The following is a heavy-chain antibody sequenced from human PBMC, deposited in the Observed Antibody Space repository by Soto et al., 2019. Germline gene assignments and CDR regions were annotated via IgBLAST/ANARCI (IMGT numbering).Heavy chain of an antibody. D-gene: IGHD2-8*02. J-gene: IGHJ4*02. CDR1: GGSFSGYY. V-gene: IGHV4-34*01. CDR2: INHSGST. Sequence: PSETLSLTCAVYGGSFSGYYWSWIRQPPGKGLEWIGEINHSGSTNYNPSLKSRVTISVDTSENQFSLRAEDTAVYYCAKDAKEAGLLGLFDYWGQGTLVTVSS. CDR3: AKDAKEAGLLGLFDY.